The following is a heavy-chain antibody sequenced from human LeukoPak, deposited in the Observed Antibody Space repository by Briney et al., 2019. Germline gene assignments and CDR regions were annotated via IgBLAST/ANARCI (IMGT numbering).Heavy chain of an antibody. J-gene: IGHJ4*02. V-gene: IGHV3-7*01. CDR1: GFTFSSYW. CDR2: IRQDGSDK. CDR3: ARYSYDNYGYFDY. D-gene: IGHD5-12*01. Sequence: GGSLRLSCAASGFTFSSYWMSWIRQTPGKGLEWVANIRQDGSDKYYVDSVKGRFTISRDNAMNSLYLQMNSLRVEDTAVYHCARYSYDNYGYFDYWGQGTLVTVSS.